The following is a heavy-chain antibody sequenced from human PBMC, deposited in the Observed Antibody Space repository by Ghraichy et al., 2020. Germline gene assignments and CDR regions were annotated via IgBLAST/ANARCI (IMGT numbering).Heavy chain of an antibody. CDR3: ARTYKYSTSSDPAFFYY. V-gene: IGHV4-39*01. CDR2: IHYSGST. J-gene: IGHJ4*02. Sequence: SETLSLTCTISGGSISSSSYYWGWIRQPPGKGLEWTGSIHYSGSTYYNPSLKSRVTISVDTSKDQFSLRLRSVTAADTAVYFCARTYKYSTSSDPAFFYYWGQGSLVTVSS. CDR1: GGSISSSSYY. D-gene: IGHD6-6*01.